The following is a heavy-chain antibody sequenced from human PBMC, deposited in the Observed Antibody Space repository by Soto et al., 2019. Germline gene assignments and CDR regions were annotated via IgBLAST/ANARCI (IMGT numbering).Heavy chain of an antibody. CDR1: GYTFTSYA. V-gene: IGHV1-3*01. J-gene: IGHJ4*02. Sequence: GASVKVSCKASGYTFTSYAMHWVRQAPGQRLEWMGWINAGNGNTKYSQKFQGRVTMTRDTSTSTVYMELSSLRSEDTAVYYCARGCSGGSCYDYWGQGTLVTVSS. CDR3: ARGCSGGSCYDY. CDR2: INAGNGNT. D-gene: IGHD2-15*01.